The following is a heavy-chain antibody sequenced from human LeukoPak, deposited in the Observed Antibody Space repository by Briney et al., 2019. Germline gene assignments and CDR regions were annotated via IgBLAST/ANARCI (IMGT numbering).Heavy chain of an antibody. J-gene: IGHJ4*02. CDR3: ARISIAAAGVDY. CDR1: GFTFSSYA. Sequence: GGSLRLSCAASGFTFSSYAMHWVRQAPGKGLEYVSAIDSNGGSTYYANSVKGRFTISRDNSKNTLYLQMGSLGAEDMAVYYCARISIAAAGVDYWGQGTLVTVSS. CDR2: IDSNGGST. V-gene: IGHV3-64*01. D-gene: IGHD6-13*01.